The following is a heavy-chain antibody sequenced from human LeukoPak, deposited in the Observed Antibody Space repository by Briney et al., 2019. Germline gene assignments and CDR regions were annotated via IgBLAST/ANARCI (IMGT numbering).Heavy chain of an antibody. V-gene: IGHV3-21*01. Sequence: GGSLRLSCAASGFTFSSYGMNWARQAPGKELEWVSSISSSSSYIYYADSVKGRFTISRDNSKNTLYLQMNSLRAEDTAVYYCAKSTEEIQLWLPPHYWGQGTLVTVSS. CDR3: AKSTEEIQLWLPPHY. CDR1: GFTFSSYG. D-gene: IGHD5-18*01. J-gene: IGHJ4*02. CDR2: ISSSSSYI.